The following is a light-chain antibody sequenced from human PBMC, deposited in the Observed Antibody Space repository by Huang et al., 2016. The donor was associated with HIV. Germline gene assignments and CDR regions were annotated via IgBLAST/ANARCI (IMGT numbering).Light chain of an antibody. CDR1: RSVLHSNNKNY. CDR2: WSS. V-gene: IGKV4-1*01. CDR3: QQYISTPLT. J-gene: IGKJ4*01. Sequence: DIVMTQSPDSLTVSLGERATINCKSSRSVLHSNNKNYLAWYQQKPGQRPKLLIYWSSSRESGVPERFSGDGSGSNFTLTINSLQADDVAVYYCQQYISTPLTFGGGTKVQI.